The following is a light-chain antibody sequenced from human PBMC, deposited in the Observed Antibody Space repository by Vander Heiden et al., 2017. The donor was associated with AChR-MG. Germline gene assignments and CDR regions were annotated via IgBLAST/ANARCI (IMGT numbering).Light chain of an antibody. Sequence: DIVMTQTPLSLSVTPGQPASISCKSSQSLLHSDGKTYLYSYLQKPGQSPQILIHEVSSRFSGVPARFSSSGSWTDFTLTISRVEAEDVGVYYCMQGIHLPPLTFGGGTKVEIK. CDR1: QSLLHSDGKTY. CDR3: MQGIHLPPLT. J-gene: IGKJ4*01. CDR2: EVS. V-gene: IGKV2-29*02.